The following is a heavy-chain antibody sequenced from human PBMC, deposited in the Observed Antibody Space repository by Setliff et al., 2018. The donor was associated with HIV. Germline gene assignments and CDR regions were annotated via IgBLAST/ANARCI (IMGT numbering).Heavy chain of an antibody. J-gene: IGHJ6*03. CDR3: ARVPVSNYYYMDV. CDR2: ISASSVNT. CDR1: GYTFINYH. V-gene: IGHV1-18*01. Sequence: GASVKVSCKASGYTFINYHITWVRQAPGQGLEWVGSISASSVNTNCTQGRVTMTTDISTSTAYMELRSLRSADSAVYYCARVPVSNYYYMDVWGKGTTVTVSS.